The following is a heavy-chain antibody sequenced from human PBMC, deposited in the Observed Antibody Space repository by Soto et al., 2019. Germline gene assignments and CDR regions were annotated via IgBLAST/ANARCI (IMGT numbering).Heavy chain of an antibody. CDR2: INPSGGST. Sequence: GQGLEWMGIINPSGGSTSYAQKFQGRVTMTRDTSTSTVYMELSSLRSEDTAVYYCARTTTGYCSSTNCPRMRTYYYGMDVWGQGTTVTVSS. CDR3: ARTTTGYCSSTNCPRMRTYYYGMDV. D-gene: IGHD2-2*01. V-gene: IGHV1-46*01. J-gene: IGHJ6*02.